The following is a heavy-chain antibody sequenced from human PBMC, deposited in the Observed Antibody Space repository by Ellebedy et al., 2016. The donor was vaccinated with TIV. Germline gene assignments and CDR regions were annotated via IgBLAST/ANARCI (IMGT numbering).Heavy chain of an antibody. Sequence: GESLKISCAASGFTFSSYAMHWVRQAPGKGLEGVAVISYDGSNKYYADSVKGRFTISRDNSKNTLYRQMNSLRAEDTSVYYCARDPYNWNYVVWFDPWGQGTLVTVSS. CDR3: ARDPYNWNYVVWFDP. J-gene: IGHJ5*02. V-gene: IGHV3-30-3*01. D-gene: IGHD1-7*01. CDR2: ISYDGSNK. CDR1: GFTFSSYA.